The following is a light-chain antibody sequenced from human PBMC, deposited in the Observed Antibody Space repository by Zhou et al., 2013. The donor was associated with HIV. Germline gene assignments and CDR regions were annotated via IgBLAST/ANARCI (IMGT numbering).Light chain of an antibody. CDR3: QQNYEWLRT. V-gene: IGKV3-15*01. CDR2: AAS. Sequence: EIVLTQSPVTLSLSPGDRATLSCRASQSLSDNLAWYQQKPGQAPRLLIYAASTRAADIPARFSGSGSGAEYTLTISSIEPEDFATYYCQQNYEWLRTFGQGTKVEI. J-gene: IGKJ1*01. CDR1: QSLSDN.